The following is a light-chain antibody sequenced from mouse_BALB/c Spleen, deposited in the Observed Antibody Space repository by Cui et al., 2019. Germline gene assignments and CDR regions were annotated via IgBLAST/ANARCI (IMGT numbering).Light chain of an antibody. J-gene: IGKJ2*01. CDR2: YAS. Sequence: DILLTQPPALLSVSPGERVSFSCRASQSIGTSIHWYQQRTNGSPRLLIKYASESISGIPSRFSGSGSGTDFTLSINSVESEDIADYYCQQSNSWPYTFGGGTKLEIK. CDR3: QQSNSWPYT. CDR1: QSIGTS. V-gene: IGKV5-48*01.